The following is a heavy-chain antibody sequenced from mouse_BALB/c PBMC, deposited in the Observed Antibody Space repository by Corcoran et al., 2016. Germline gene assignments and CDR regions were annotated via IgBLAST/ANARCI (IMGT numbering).Heavy chain of an antibody. CDR2: INPYNDVT. Sequence: EVQLQQSGPELVKPGASVKMSCKASGYTFTSYVMHWVKQHPGQGLEWIGYINPYNDVTKYNEKFKGKATLTSDNSSSTAYMKLSSLTSEESAVYNCARDEYYFDYWGQGTTLTVSS. CDR1: GYTFTSYV. J-gene: IGHJ2*01. V-gene: IGHV1S136*01. CDR3: ARDEYYFDY.